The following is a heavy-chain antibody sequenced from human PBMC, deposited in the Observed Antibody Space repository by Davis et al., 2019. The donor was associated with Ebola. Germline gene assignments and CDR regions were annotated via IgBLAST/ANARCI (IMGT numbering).Heavy chain of an antibody. V-gene: IGHV4-4*02. CDR1: GGSISSSNW. Sequence: MPSETLSLTCAVSGGSISSSNWWSWVRQPPGKGLEWIGSIYYSGSTNYNPSLKSRVTISVDTSKNQFSLKLSSVTAADTAVYYCARDWPGHWTYGMDVWGQGTTVTVPS. D-gene: IGHD1-1*01. J-gene: IGHJ6*02. CDR2: IYYSGST. CDR3: ARDWPGHWTYGMDV.